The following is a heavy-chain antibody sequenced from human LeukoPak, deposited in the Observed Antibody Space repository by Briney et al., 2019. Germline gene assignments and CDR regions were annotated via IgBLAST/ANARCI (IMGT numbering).Heavy chain of an antibody. CDR1: GYSFTSYW. J-gene: IGHJ3*01. CDR3: ARPDCSGSGCYLLTS. Sequence: PGESLKISFKGSGYSFTSYWISWVRQMPGKGLEWMGRIDPTNSDSNYSPSFQGHVTVSVDKSISTAYLQWSSLKASDTAMYYCARPDCSGSGCYLLTSWGQGTMVTVSS. V-gene: IGHV5-10-1*01. D-gene: IGHD2-15*01. CDR2: IDPTNSDS.